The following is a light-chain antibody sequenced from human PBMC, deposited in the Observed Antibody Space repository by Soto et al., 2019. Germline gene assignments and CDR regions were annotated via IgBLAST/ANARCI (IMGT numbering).Light chain of an antibody. CDR2: LGS. CDR3: MQALQTPPYT. Sequence: DIVMTQSPLSLPVTPGEPASISCRSSHSLLHSNGYNFLDWYLQKPGQSPQLLIHLGSTRASGVPDRFSGSGSGTDFTLKISRVEAEDVGVYYCMQALQTPPYTFGQGTKLEIK. J-gene: IGKJ2*01. V-gene: IGKV2-28*01. CDR1: HSLLHSNGYNF.